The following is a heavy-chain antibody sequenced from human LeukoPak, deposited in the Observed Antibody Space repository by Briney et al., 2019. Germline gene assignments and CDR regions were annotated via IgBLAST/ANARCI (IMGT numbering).Heavy chain of an antibody. CDR1: GGPITAYY. CDR2: VYYTGST. D-gene: IGHD3-3*01. CDR3: ARGFGVVGINWFDP. J-gene: IGHJ5*02. Sequence: PSETLSLTCTISGGPITAYYWSWIRQPPGKGLEWIGYVYYTGSTNYNPSLNSRLSISLDTSKSQFSLRLTSVTAADTAVYYCARGFGVVGINWFDPWGQGTLVTVSS. V-gene: IGHV4-59*01.